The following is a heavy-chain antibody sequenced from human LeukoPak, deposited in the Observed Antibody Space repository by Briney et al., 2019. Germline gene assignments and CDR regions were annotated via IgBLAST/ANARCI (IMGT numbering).Heavy chain of an antibody. D-gene: IGHD3-3*01. V-gene: IGHV3-7*01. CDR1: GFTFSSYW. J-gene: IGHJ4*02. CDR3: ARLAEAYYDFWSGYSYYFDY. CDR2: IKQDGSEK. Sequence: PGGSLRLSCAASGFTFSSYWMSWVRQAPGKGLEWVANIKQDGSEKYYVDSVKGRFTISRDNAKNSLYLQMNSLRAEDTAVYYCARLAEAYYDFWSGYSYYFDYWGQGTLVTVSS.